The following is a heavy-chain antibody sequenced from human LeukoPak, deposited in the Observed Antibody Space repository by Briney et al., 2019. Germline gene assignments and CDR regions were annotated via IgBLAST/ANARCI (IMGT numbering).Heavy chain of an antibody. D-gene: IGHD2-15*01. J-gene: IGHJ4*02. Sequence: GGSLRLSYAASGFTFSTYAMSWVRQAPGKGLEWVSAISGSGGSTYYADSVKGRFTISRDNSKNALYLQMNSLRAEDTAVYYCATSRGPYCSGGSCYLDYWGQGTLVTVSS. V-gene: IGHV3-23*01. CDR3: ATSRGPYCSGGSCYLDY. CDR1: GFTFSTYA. CDR2: ISGSGGST.